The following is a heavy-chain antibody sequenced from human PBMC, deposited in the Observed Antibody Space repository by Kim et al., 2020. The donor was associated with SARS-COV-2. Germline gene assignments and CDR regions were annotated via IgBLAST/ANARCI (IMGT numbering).Heavy chain of an antibody. CDR2: IWYDGRNK. Sequence: GGSLRLSCAASGFAFSTYGMHWVRQAPGKGLEWVAVIWYDGRNKYYADSVKGRFTISRDNSKNTVYLEMNSLRVEDTAVYYCAIDRTGYYYGMDVWGQG. V-gene: IGHV3-33*01. J-gene: IGHJ6*02. CDR1: GFAFSTYG. CDR3: AIDRTGYYYGMDV.